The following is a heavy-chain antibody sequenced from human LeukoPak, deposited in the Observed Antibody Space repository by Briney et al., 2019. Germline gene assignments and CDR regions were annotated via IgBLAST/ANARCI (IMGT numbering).Heavy chain of an antibody. CDR2: INWNGGST. CDR1: GFTFDDYG. CDR3: SRDARVGLSEYGMDV. V-gene: IGHV3-20*01. Sequence: GGSLRLSCAASGFTFDDYGMSWVRQAPGKGLEWVSGINWNGGSTGYADSVKGRFTISRDNAKNSLYLQMNSLRAEDTALYHYSRDARVGLSEYGMDVWGQGTTVTVSS. J-gene: IGHJ6*02.